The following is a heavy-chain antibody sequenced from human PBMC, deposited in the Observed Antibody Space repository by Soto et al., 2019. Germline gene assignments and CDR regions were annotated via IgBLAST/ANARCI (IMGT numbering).Heavy chain of an antibody. Sequence: GESLKISCKGSGYSFTSYWIGWVRQMPGKGLEWMGIIYPGDSDTRYSPSFQGQVTISADKSISTAYLQWSSLKASDTAMYYCARQFYGTVTYYYGMDVWGQGTTVTVSS. J-gene: IGHJ6*02. V-gene: IGHV5-51*01. CDR2: IYPGDSDT. CDR3: ARQFYGTVTYYYGMDV. D-gene: IGHD4-4*01. CDR1: GYSFTSYW.